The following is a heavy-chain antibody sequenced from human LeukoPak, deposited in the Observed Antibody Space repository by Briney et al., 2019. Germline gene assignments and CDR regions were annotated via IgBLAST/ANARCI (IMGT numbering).Heavy chain of an antibody. D-gene: IGHD1-26*01. CDR2: INPNSGGT. J-gene: IGHJ4*02. Sequence: GASVKVSCKASGYTFTGYYMHWVRQAPGQGLEWMGWINPNSGGTNYTQKFQGRVTMTRDTSISTAYMELSRLRSDDTAVYYCSRGASDGSYYFDYWGQGALVTVSS. V-gene: IGHV1-2*02. CDR1: GYTFTGYY. CDR3: SRGASDGSYYFDY.